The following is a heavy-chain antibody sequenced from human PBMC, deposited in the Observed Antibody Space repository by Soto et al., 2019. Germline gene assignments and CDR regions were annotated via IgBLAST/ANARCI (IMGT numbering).Heavy chain of an antibody. D-gene: IGHD3-3*01. V-gene: IGHV3-7*02. Sequence: QLVESGGGLVQPGGSLRLSCVGSGFTFSNYWMSWVRQAPGKGLEWVANINQRGSETYYVDSVKGRFTISRDNAKNSLYLPINSLGAEDTALYYCARAGEFWTGYFGASQDYNYYGLDVWGQGTTVTVSS. CDR1: GFTFSNYW. J-gene: IGHJ6*02. CDR3: ARAGEFWTGYFGASQDYNYYGLDV. CDR2: INQRGSET.